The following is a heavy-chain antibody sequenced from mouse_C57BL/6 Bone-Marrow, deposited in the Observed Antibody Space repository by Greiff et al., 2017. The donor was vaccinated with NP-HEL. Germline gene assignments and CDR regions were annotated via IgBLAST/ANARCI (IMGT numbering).Heavy chain of an antibody. CDR2: IDPSDSYT. Sequence: QVQLQQPGAELVMPGASVKLSCKASGYTFTSYWMHWVKQRPGQGLEWIGEIDPSDSYTNYNQKFKGKSTLTVDKSSSTAYMQLSSLTSEDSAVYYCLMVTTRGYAMDYWGQGTSVTVSS. V-gene: IGHV1-69*01. CDR3: LMVTTRGYAMDY. D-gene: IGHD2-2*01. J-gene: IGHJ4*01. CDR1: GYTFTSYW.